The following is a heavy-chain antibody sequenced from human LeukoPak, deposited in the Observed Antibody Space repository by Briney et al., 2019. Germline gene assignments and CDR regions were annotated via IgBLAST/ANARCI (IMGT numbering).Heavy chain of an antibody. CDR1: GFTFSSYA. Sequence: GGSLRLSCAASGFTFSSYAMSWVRQAPGKGLEWVSAISGSGGSTYYADSVKGQFTISRDNSKNTLYLQMNSLRAEDTAVYYCAKGLAGYSSSWYLTGGYYFDYWGQGTLVTVSS. J-gene: IGHJ4*02. V-gene: IGHV3-23*01. CDR2: ISGSGGST. CDR3: AKGLAGYSSSWYLTGGYYFDY. D-gene: IGHD6-13*01.